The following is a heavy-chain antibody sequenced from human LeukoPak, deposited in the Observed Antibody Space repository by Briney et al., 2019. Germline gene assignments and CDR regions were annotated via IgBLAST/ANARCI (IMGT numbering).Heavy chain of an antibody. CDR2: IYYSGST. V-gene: IGHV4-38-2*02. Sequence: SETLSLTCTVSGYSISSGYYWGWIRQPPGKGLEWIGSIYYSGSTYYNPSLKSRVTISVDTSKNQFSLKLSSVTAADTAVYYCARTRLSSSWTLAIFDYWGQGTLVTVSS. CDR1: GYSISSGYY. D-gene: IGHD6-13*01. J-gene: IGHJ4*02. CDR3: ARTRLSSSWTLAIFDY.